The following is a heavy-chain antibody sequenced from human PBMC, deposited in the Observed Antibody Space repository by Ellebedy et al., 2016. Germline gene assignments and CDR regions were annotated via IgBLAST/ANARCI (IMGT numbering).Heavy chain of an antibody. CDR1: GGSITYYY. Sequence: GSLRLSCTVSGGSITYYYWSWIRQSPGKGLEWIGYIHYSGYTNYNPSLKSRVTISVDPSKNLFSLRLSTVTAADTAVYYCARDAWGGNTGQGDYWYFDLWGRGTLVTVSS. J-gene: IGHJ2*01. D-gene: IGHD4-23*01. CDR3: ARDAWGGNTGQGDYWYFDL. V-gene: IGHV4-59*01. CDR2: IHYSGYT.